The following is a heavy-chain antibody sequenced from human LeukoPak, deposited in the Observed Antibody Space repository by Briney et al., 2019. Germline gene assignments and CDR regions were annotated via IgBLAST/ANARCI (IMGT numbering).Heavy chain of an antibody. D-gene: IGHD2-15*01. V-gene: IGHV1-69*06. Sequence: ASVKVSCKASGGTFSSYAISWVRQAPGQGLEWMGGIIPIFGTANYAQKFQGRVTITADKSTSTAYMELSSLRSEDTAVYYCARERYLGYCSGGSCREFDYWGRGTLVTVSS. CDR3: ARERYLGYCSGGSCREFDY. J-gene: IGHJ4*02. CDR1: GGTFSSYA. CDR2: IIPIFGTA.